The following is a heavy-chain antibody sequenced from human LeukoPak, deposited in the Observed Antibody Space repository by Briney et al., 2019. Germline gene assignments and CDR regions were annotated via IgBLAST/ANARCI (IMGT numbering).Heavy chain of an antibody. CDR2: IAGGGSST. D-gene: IGHD2-2*01. J-gene: IGHJ3*02. V-gene: IGHV3-23*01. Sequence: TGGSLRLSCAASGFTFSSYAMSWVRQAPGKGLEWVSVIAGGGSSTYYADSVKGRFTISRDNSKNTLYLQTNSLSLQHPPLYYCVQHPAPRYCSSTSSPPIWGQGTMVTVSS. CDR3: VQHPAPRYCSSTSSPPI. CDR1: GFTFSSYA.